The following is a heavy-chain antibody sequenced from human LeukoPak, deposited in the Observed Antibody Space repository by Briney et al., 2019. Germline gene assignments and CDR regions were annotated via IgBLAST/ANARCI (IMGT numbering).Heavy chain of an antibody. V-gene: IGHV3-74*01. CDR2: INSDESRT. J-gene: IGHJ6*03. Sequence: GGSLRLSCAASGFTFSTYWMHWVRQAPGKGLMWVSRINSDESRTSYADSVKGRFTISRDNAKNTLYLQMNSLRSKDTAVYFCARGGSPIYYYMDVWGKGITVTISS. D-gene: IGHD3-10*01. CDR1: GFTFSTYW. CDR3: ARGGSPIYYYMDV.